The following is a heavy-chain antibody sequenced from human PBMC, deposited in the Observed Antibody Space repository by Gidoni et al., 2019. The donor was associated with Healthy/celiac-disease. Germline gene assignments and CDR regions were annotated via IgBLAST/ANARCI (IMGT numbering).Heavy chain of an antibody. CDR2: IYYSGST. Sequence: QVQLQESVPGLVKPSQTLSLTCTVSGGSISSGGYYWSWIRQHPGKGLEWIGYIYYSGSTYYNPSLKSRVTISVDTSKNQFSLKLSSVTAADTAVYYCASRYYDFWSGADAFDIWGQGTMVTVSS. D-gene: IGHD3-3*01. CDR1: GGSISSGGYY. V-gene: IGHV4-31*03. CDR3: ASRYYDFWSGADAFDI. J-gene: IGHJ3*02.